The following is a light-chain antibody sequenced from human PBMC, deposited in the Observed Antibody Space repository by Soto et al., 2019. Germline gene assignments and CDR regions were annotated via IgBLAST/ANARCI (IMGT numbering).Light chain of an antibody. J-gene: IGKJ1*01. Sequence: DIVRTQSPLSLPVTPGEPASISCRSSQSLLHSNGYNYLDWYLQKPGHSPQLLIYLGSNRASGVPDRFSGSGSGTDFTLKISRVEAEYVGVYYCMQPLQSWTFGQGTKVDIK. CDR3: MQPLQSWT. CDR2: LGS. CDR1: QSLLHSNGYNY. V-gene: IGKV2-28*01.